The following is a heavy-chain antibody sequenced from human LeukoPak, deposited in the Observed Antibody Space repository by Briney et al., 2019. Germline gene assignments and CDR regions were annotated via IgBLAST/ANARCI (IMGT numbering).Heavy chain of an antibody. D-gene: IGHD5-24*01. V-gene: IGHV4-4*02. CDR1: GGSISSSNW. Sequence: PSETLSLTCAVSGGSISSSNWWSWVRQPPGQGLEWIGEIYHSGSTNYNPSLKSRVTISVDTSKNQFSLKLSSVTAADTAVYYCARDGYNSGYYYYYVDVWGKGTTVTVSS. J-gene: IGHJ6*03. CDR2: IYHSGST. CDR3: ARDGYNSGYYYYYVDV.